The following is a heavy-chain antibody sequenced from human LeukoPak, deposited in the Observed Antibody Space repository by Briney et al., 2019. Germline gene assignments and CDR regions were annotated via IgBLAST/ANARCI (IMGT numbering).Heavy chain of an antibody. CDR1: GFTFSSSW. V-gene: IGHV3-7*01. J-gene: IGHJ4*02. CDR2: IKQDGSEK. CDR3: ARVSREISSY. D-gene: IGHD2-2*01. Sequence: GGSLRLFCAASGFTFSSSWMNWVRQAPGKGLELVASIKQDGSEKYYVDSVKGRFTISRDNANNSLYQQMNSLRAEDTAVYYCARVSREISSYWGQGTTVTVSS.